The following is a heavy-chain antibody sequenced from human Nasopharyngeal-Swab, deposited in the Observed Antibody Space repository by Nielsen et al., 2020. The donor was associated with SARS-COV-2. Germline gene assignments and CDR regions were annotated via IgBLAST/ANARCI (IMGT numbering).Heavy chain of an antibody. CDR3: AKDVGDSLYYFDY. Sequence: GESLKISCAASGFTFDDYTMHWVRQAPGKGLEWVSLISWDGGSTYYADSVKGRFTISRDNSKNSLYLQMNGLRTEDTALYYCAKDVGDSLYYFDYWGQGTLVTVSS. V-gene: IGHV3-43*01. J-gene: IGHJ4*02. CDR1: GFTFDDYT. CDR2: ISWDGGST. D-gene: IGHD4-17*01.